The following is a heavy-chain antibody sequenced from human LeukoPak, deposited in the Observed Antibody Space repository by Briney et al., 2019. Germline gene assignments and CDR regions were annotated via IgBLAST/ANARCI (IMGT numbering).Heavy chain of an antibody. CDR2: MTPNSGNT. CDR1: GHTFTSYD. D-gene: IGHD2-2*01. V-gene: IGHV1-8*01. Sequence: ASVKVSCNASGHTFTSYDINWVRQATGQGLEGMGWMTPNSGNTGYAQKFQGRVTMTRNTSISTAYMELSSLRSEDTAVYYCARALHPAAPDYWGQGTLVTVSS. J-gene: IGHJ4*02. CDR3: ARALHPAAPDY.